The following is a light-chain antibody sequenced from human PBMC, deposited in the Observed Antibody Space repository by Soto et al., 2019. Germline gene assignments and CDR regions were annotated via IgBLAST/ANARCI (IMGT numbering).Light chain of an antibody. CDR1: SSDVGSYNY. CDR3: TSYTSSTTVV. J-gene: IGLJ2*01. CDR2: EVS. Sequence: QSALTQPASVSGSPGHSITISCTGTSSDVGSYNYVSWYQQHPGKAPKLMIYEVSNRPSGLSNRFSGSKSGNTASLTISGLQAEDEADYYCTSYTSSTTVVFGGGTKLTVL. V-gene: IGLV2-14*01.